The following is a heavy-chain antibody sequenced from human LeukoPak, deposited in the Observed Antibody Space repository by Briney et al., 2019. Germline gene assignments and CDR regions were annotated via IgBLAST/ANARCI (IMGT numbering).Heavy chain of an antibody. D-gene: IGHD1-26*01. CDR1: GESVSSKSAT. V-gene: IGHV6-1*01. CDR2: TYYRSKWYN. CDR3: ARLGSFEDY. Sequence: SQTLLLTCAISGESVSSKSATWNWIRQSPSRGLEWLGRTYYRSKWYNDYALSVNSRITINPDTSKNQFSLQLNSVTPEDTAVYYCARLGSFEDYWGQGTLVTVSS. J-gene: IGHJ4*02.